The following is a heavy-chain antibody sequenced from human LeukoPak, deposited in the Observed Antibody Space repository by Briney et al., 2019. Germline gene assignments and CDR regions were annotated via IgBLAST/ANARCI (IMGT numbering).Heavy chain of an antibody. J-gene: IGHJ4*02. CDR1: GGSISSYY. V-gene: IGHV4-4*07. D-gene: IGHD2-15*01. CDR2: IYTSGST. Sequence: PSETLSLTCTVSGGSISSYYWSWIRQPAGKGLESIGRIYTSGSTNYNPSLKSRVTMSVDTSKNQFSLKLSSVTAADTAVYYCAREGMNGYSTYYFDYWGQGTLVTVSS. CDR3: AREGMNGYSTYYFDY.